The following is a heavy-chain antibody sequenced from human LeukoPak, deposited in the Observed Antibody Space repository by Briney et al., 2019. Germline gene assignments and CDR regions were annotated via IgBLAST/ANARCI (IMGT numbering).Heavy chain of an antibody. J-gene: IGHJ4*02. V-gene: IGHV3-33*01. D-gene: IGHD3-10*01. CDR1: GFTFSSYG. Sequence: GGSLRLSCAASGFTFSSYGMHWVRQAPGKGLEWVAVIWYDGSKEYYADSVKGRFNISRDNSKNTLWLQMNSLRAEDTAVYYCVGDYYGSGSYYHYWGQGTLVTVSS. CDR2: IWYDGSKE. CDR3: VGDYYGSGSYYHY.